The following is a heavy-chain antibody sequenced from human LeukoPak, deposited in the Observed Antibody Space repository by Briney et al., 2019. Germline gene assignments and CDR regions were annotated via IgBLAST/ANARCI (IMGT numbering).Heavy chain of an antibody. D-gene: IGHD6-19*01. J-gene: IGHJ4*02. CDR2: ISGSGGGT. V-gene: IGHV3-23*01. CDR3: AKDHRQWLPSYYFDY. Sequence: PGGSLRLSCAASGFTFSSYAMSWVRQAPGKGLEWVSAISGSGGGTYYADSVKGRFTISRDNSKNTLYLQMNSLRAEDTAVYYCAKDHRQWLPSYYFDYWGQGTLVTVSS. CDR1: GFTFSSYA.